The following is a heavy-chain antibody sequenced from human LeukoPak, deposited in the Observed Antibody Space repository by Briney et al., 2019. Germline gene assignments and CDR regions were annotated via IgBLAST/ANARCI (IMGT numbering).Heavy chain of an antibody. CDR3: ASDYYDSSGYGPRSDY. CDR1: GGSFSGYY. V-gene: IGHV4-34*01. D-gene: IGHD3-22*01. CDR2: INHSGST. J-gene: IGHJ4*02. Sequence: SETLSLTCAVYGGSFSGYYWSWIRQPPGKGLEWIGEINHSGSTNYNPSLKSRVTISVDTSKNQFSLKLSSVTAADTAVYYCASDYYDSSGYGPRSDYWGQGTLVTVSS.